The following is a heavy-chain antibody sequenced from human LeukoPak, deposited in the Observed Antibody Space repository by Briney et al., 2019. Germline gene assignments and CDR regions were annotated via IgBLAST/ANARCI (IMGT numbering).Heavy chain of an antibody. V-gene: IGHV3-23*01. D-gene: IGHD7-27*01. Sequence: PGGSLRLSCTASGFTFSSYAMSWVRQAPGKGLEWVSGISGSGASRYDADSVKGRVTISRDNSKNTLYLQMNSLRAEDTAVYYCAQEGFSGAYDLGGQGTVVSVPS. CDR3: AQEGFSGAYDL. J-gene: IGHJ5*02. CDR2: ISGSGASR. CDR1: GFTFSSYA.